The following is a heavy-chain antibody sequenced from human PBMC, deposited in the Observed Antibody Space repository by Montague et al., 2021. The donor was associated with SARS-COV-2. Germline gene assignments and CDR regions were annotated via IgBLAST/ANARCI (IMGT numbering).Heavy chain of an antibody. J-gene: IGHJ4*02. Sequence: SETLSLTCTVSGGSISSSSYYWGWIRQPPGKGLEWIGSIYYSGSTYYNPSLKSRVTISVDTSKNQFSLKLSSVTAADTAVYYCARREDYYGSGSYPNGGQGPRVTVSS. CDR2: IYYSGST. D-gene: IGHD3-10*01. CDR1: GGSISSSSYY. V-gene: IGHV4-39*01. CDR3: ARREDYYGSGSYPN.